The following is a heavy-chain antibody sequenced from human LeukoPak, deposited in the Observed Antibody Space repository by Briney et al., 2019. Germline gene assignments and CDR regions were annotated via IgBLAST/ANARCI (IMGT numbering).Heavy chain of an antibody. V-gene: IGHV3-23*01. CDR1: GLTFSNYG. D-gene: IGHD1-26*01. J-gene: IGHJ6*03. Sequence: GGSLRLSCAASGLTFSNYGMSWVRQAQGKGLEWVSTISGSGGRTYYADSVKGRFTISRDNSKNTLYLQMNSLRAEDTAVYYCAKDDGGSYYPYYYYMDVWGKGTTVTISS. CDR2: ISGSGGRT. CDR3: AKDDGGSYYPYYYYMDV.